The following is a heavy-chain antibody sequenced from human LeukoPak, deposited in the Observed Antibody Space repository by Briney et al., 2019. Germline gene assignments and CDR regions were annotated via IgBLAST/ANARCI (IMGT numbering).Heavy chain of an antibody. D-gene: IGHD2-2*01. CDR3: ARDRGLRGYCSSTSCYFGY. CDR1: GFTFSTYN. CDR2: ISGNSLYI. J-gene: IGHJ4*02. Sequence: GGSLRLSCAASGFTFSTYNLIWVRQAPGKGLEWVSSISGNSLYIYYADSVKGRFTISRDNAKNSLYLQMNSLRAEDTAVYYCARDRGLRGYCSSTSCYFGYWGRGTLVTVSS. V-gene: IGHV3-21*01.